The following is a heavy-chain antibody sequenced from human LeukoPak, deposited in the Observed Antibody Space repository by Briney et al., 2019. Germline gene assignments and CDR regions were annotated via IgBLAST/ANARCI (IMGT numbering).Heavy chain of an antibody. D-gene: IGHD1-1*01. J-gene: IGHJ5*02. CDR2: ISYDGSIR. Sequence: GGSLRLSCAASGFSFSNFAMYWVRQAPGKGLEWLAVISYDGSIRYYADSVKGRFTISRDNSNNTVHLQMNSLRPDDSALYYCAREDNPLWFDPWGQGTPVTVSS. V-gene: IGHV3-30-3*01. CDR1: GFSFSNFA. CDR3: AREDNPLWFDP.